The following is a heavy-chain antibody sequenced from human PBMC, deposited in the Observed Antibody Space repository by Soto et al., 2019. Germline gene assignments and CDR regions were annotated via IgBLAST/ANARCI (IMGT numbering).Heavy chain of an antibody. CDR2: IYYSGST. V-gene: IGHV4-39*01. CDR1: GGSISSSSYY. J-gene: IGHJ4*02. D-gene: IGHD3-22*01. CDR3: ARIPPPYYYDSSGPIYYFDY. Sequence: SETLSLTCTVSGGSISSSSYYWGWIRQPPGKGLEWIGSIYYSGSTYYNPSLKSRVTISVDTSKNQFSLKLSSVTAADPAVYYCARIPPPYYYDSSGPIYYFDYWGQGTLVTVSS.